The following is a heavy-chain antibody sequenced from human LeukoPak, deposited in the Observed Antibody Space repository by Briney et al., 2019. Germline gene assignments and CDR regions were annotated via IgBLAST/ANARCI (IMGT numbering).Heavy chain of an antibody. D-gene: IGHD3-10*01. CDR2: ISGSGGNT. V-gene: IGHV3-23*01. CDR3: AKDREVLLWFGEAPFDY. J-gene: IGHJ4*02. CDR1: GFTFTSFG. Sequence: PGGSLRLSCEASGFTFTSFGMSWVRQAQGRGLEWVSAISGSGGNTYYADSVKGRFTISRDNSKITLYLQMNSLRAEDTTVYYCAKDREVLLWFGEAPFDYWGQGTLVTVSS.